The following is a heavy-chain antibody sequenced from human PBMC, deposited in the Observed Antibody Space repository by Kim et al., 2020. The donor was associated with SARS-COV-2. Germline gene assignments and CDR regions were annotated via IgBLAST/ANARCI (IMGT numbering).Heavy chain of an antibody. V-gene: IGHV3-23*01. CDR2: ISASGATT. CDR3: ARREDAAVRRFEY. J-gene: IGHJ4*02. Sequence: GGSLRLSCTASGFTFSSYAMTWVRQAPGKGLEWVSAISASGATTPYAASVKGRFTISRDNSKNTLYLQMNSLRAEDTAVYYCARREDAAVRRFEYWGQGT. D-gene: IGHD6-13*01. CDR1: GFTFSSYA.